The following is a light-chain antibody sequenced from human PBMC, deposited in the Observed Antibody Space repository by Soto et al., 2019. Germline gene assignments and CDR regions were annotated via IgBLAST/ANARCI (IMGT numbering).Light chain of an antibody. Sequence: EIVLTQSPGTLSLSPGERATLSCRASQSVSGSYLAWYKQKAGQAPRLLIYGASSRTTGIPDRFSGSGSGTDFTLTISTLDPEDFAVYYCHHYGGLAGTFGEGPKVEIK. CDR3: HHYGGLAGT. J-gene: IGKJ1*01. V-gene: IGKV3-20*01. CDR2: GAS. CDR1: QSVSGSY.